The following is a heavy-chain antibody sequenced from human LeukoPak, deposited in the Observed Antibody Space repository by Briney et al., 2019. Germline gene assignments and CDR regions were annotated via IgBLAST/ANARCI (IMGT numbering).Heavy chain of an antibody. CDR3: ARAFVRGVSSYYFYMDV. V-gene: IGHV4-59*01. J-gene: IGHJ6*03. CDR1: GGSINTY. Sequence: SETLSLTCTVSGGSINTYWGWIRRPPGRRLEWIGRIYYSGSTKYSPSLKSRVTMSVDTSKNQFSLTLSSVTAADTAVYYCARAFVRGVSSYYFYMDVWGKGATVTISS. D-gene: IGHD3-10*01. CDR2: IYYSGST.